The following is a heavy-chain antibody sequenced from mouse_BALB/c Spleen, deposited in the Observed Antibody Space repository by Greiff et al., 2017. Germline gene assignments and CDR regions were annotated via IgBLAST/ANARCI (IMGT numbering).Heavy chain of an antibody. Sequence: EVKLQESGPGLVKPSQSLSLTCTVTGYSITSDYAWNWIRQFPGNKLEWMGYISYSGSTSYNPSLKSRISITRDTSKNQFFLQLNSVTTEDTATYYCARCWDRGDYFDYWGQGTTLTVSS. D-gene: IGHD3-3*01. V-gene: IGHV3-2*02. CDR3: ARCWDRGDYFDY. J-gene: IGHJ2*01. CDR1: GYSITSDYA. CDR2: ISYSGST.